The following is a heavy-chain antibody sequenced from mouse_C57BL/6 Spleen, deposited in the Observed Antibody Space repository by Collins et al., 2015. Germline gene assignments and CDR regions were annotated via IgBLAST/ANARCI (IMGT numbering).Heavy chain of an antibody. J-gene: IGHJ1*03. CDR2: IYPGSGNT. Sequence: QVQLKQSGAELVRPGASVKLSCKASGYTFTDYYINWVKQRPGQGLEWTARIYPGSGNTYYNEKFKGKATLTAEKSSSTAYMQLSSLTSEDSAVYFCARGAMRGYFDVWGTGTTVTVSS. CDR3: ARGAMRGYFDV. D-gene: IGHD2-3*01. V-gene: IGHV1-76*01. CDR1: GYTFTDYY.